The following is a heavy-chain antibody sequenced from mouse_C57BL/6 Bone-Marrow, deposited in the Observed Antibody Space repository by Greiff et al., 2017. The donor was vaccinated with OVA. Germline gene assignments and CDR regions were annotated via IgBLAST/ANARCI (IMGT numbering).Heavy chain of an antibody. Sequence: EVKLQESGGDLVKPGGSLKLSCAASGFTFSDYDMSWVRQTPDHGLEWVATINTDGSCTYYPDTFKGRFILSRDNAKNTLYLQMSSLKSEDTAMYYCASVIYYWSFDVWGTGTTVTVSS. J-gene: IGHJ1*03. CDR3: ASVIYYWSFDV. CDR1: GFTFSDYD. V-gene: IGHV5-6*01. CDR2: INTDGSCT.